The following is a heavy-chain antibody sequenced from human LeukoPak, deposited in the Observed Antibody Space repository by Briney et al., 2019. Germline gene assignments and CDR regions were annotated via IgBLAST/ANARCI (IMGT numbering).Heavy chain of an antibody. V-gene: IGHV3-23*01. Sequence: GGSLRLSCAASGFTFSSYAMSWVRQAPGKGLEWVSAISGSGGSTYYADSVKGRFTISRDNSKNTLYLQMNSLRVEDTAVYYCARGVGCSSTSCYYSDYWGQGTLVIVSS. J-gene: IGHJ4*02. CDR2: ISGSGGST. CDR1: GFTFSSYA. CDR3: ARGVGCSSTSCYYSDY. D-gene: IGHD2-2*01.